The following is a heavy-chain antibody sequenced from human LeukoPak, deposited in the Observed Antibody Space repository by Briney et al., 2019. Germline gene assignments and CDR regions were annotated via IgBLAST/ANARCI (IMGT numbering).Heavy chain of an antibody. D-gene: IGHD6-13*01. Sequence: PGGSLRLSCAASGFTLSSYEMNWVRQAPGKGLEWISYISSSGTTIYYADSVKGRFSISRDIAKNSVYLQMNSLRAEDTAVYYCARLEYSSSWYFDYWGQGTLVTVSS. V-gene: IGHV3-48*03. CDR1: GFTLSSYE. CDR3: ARLEYSSSWYFDY. J-gene: IGHJ4*02. CDR2: ISSSGTTI.